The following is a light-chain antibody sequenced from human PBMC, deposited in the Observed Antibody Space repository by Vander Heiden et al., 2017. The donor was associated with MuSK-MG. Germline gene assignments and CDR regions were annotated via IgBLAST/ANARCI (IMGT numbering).Light chain of an antibody. CDR3: RQLNTYLYT. V-gene: IGKV1-9*01. Sequence: DIQLTQSPSFLSASVGDRVTITCRASQGINNYLAWYQQKPGKAPKLLIYAASTLQSGVPSRSTASGPATEFTLTISSLKLEDFATYSSRQLNTYLYTFGQGTKMXIK. CDR2: AAS. CDR1: QGINNY. J-gene: IGKJ2*01.